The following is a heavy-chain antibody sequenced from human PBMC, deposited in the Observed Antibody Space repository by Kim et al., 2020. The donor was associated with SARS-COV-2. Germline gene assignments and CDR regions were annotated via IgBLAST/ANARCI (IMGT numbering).Heavy chain of an antibody. J-gene: IGHJ4*02. CDR2: INPNSGGT. CDR1: GYTFTGYY. D-gene: IGHD4-17*01. V-gene: IGHV1-2*02. Sequence: ASVKVSCKASGYTFTGYYMHWVRQAPGQGLEWMGWINPNSGGTNYAQKFQGRVTMTRDTSISTAYVELSRLRSDDTDVYYCARAGDYVPGDFDYWCQGTLVTVSS. CDR3: ARAGDYVPGDFDY.